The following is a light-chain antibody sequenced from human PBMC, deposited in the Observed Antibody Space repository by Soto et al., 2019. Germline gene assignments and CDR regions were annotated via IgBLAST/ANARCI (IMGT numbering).Light chain of an antibody. Sequence: QSVLTQPPSVSAAPGQKVTISCSGRSSNIGNNYVSWYQQLPGTAPKLFIYDNNKRPSGIPDRFSGSKSGTSATLGITGLQTGDEADYYCGTWDSSLSAVVFGGGTKLTVL. J-gene: IGLJ2*01. CDR1: SSNIGNNY. CDR3: GTWDSSLSAVV. V-gene: IGLV1-51*01. CDR2: DNN.